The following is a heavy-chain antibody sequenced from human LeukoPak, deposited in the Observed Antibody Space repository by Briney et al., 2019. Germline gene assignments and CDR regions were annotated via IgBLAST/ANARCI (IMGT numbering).Heavy chain of an antibody. D-gene: IGHD6-19*01. CDR3: ARIPKDSSGWYRFHAFDI. J-gene: IGHJ3*02. CDR2: IYYSGST. Sequence: SETLSLTCTVSGGSISSSSYYWGWIRQPPGKGLEWIGSIYYSGSTYYNPSLKSRVTISVDTSKNQFSLKLSSVTAADTAMYYCARIPKDSSGWYRFHAFDIWGQGTMVTVSS. CDR1: GGSISSSSYY. V-gene: IGHV4-39*01.